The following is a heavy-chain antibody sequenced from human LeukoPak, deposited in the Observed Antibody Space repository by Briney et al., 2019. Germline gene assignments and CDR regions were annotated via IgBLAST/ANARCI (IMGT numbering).Heavy chain of an antibody. D-gene: IGHD1-26*01. J-gene: IGHJ4*02. CDR1: GFIFSECA. CDR3: TRDGGSWSHLDY. CDR2: IDTRGKGSAT. Sequence: GGSLRLSCEGSGFIFSECANHWVRQASGKGLEWVGRIDTRGKGSATAYAASVRGRFTLSRDDSKSTAYLQMSSLKTEDTAAYFCTRDGGSWSHLDYWGQGVLVTVSS. V-gene: IGHV3-73*01.